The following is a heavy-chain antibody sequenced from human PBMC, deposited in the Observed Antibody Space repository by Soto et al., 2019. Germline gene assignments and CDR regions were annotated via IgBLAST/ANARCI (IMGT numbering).Heavy chain of an antibody. CDR2: ISWNSGSI. D-gene: IGHD3-3*01. Sequence: GGSLRLSCAASGFTFGEYAMHWVRQVPGKGLEWVSGISWNSGSIGYADSVKGRFTISRDNAKNSLYLQMNSLRPEDTALYYCGKANYDFWIGSGFDYWGPGTLVTVSS. CDR1: GFTFGEYA. CDR3: GKANYDFWIGSGFDY. V-gene: IGHV3-9*01. J-gene: IGHJ4*02.